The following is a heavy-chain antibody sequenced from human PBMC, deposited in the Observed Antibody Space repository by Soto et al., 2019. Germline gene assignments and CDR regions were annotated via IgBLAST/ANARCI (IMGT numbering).Heavy chain of an antibody. CDR1: GDSFNDYY. CDR2: INPNSGVT. J-gene: IGHJ6*03. Sequence: QVQLVQSGAEVRKPGASVTVSCRSSGDSFNDYYIHWVLQAPGQGLEWMGWINPNSGVTKYAQKFQGWVSMTRDTSIRTVYMQLSRLRSDDTAVYYCARESGGATATLDYYYFYMDVWGTGTTVTVSS. CDR3: ARESGGATATLDYYYFYMDV. V-gene: IGHV1-2*04. D-gene: IGHD5-12*01.